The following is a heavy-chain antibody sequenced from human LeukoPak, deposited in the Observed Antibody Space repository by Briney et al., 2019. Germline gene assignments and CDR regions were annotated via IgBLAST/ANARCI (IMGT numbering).Heavy chain of an antibody. J-gene: IGHJ4*02. V-gene: IGHV3-30*04. CDR3: ARDSGSPSGPFDY. CDR1: GFTFSYYA. Sequence: PGGSPRLSCAASGFTFSYYAMHWVRQAPGKGLEWVALISSDGIRTHYADSVKGRFTISRDNSKSTLYLQMNSLRADDTAVYYCARDSGSPSGPFDYWGQGTLLTVSS. CDR2: ISSDGIRT. D-gene: IGHD1-26*01.